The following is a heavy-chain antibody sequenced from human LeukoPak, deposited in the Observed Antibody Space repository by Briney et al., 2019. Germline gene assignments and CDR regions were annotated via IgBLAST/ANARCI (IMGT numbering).Heavy chain of an antibody. J-gene: IGHJ4*02. CDR1: GFTFSSNG. V-gene: IGHV3-30*02. CDR2: IRYDGSNR. D-gene: IGHD6-19*01. Sequence: PGGSLRLSCAASGFTFSSNGMHWVRQAPGKGLEWVTFIRYDGSNRYYADSVKGRFTISRVNSKNTLWLQMNSLRAEDTAVYYCAKEAAMASSGWYPGPGVYWGQGTLVTVSS. CDR3: AKEAAMASSGWYPGPGVY.